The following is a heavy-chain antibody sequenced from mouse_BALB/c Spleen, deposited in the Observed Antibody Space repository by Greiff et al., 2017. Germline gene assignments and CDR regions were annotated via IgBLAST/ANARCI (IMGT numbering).Heavy chain of an antibody. D-gene: IGHD4-1*02. CDR3: ARSGPTGTFDY. V-gene: IGHV5-17*02. Sequence: EVKLVESGGGLVKPGGSLKLSCAASGFTFSSFGMHWVRQAPEKGLEWVAYISSGSSTIYYADTVKGRFTISRDNPKNTLFLQMTSLRSEDTAMYYCARSGPTGTFDYWGQGTTLTVSS. CDR2: ISSGSSTI. J-gene: IGHJ2*01. CDR1: GFTFSSFG.